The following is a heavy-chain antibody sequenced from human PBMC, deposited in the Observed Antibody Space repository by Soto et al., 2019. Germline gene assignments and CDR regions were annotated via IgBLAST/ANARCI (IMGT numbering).Heavy chain of an antibody. D-gene: IGHD2-15*01. V-gene: IGHV3-23*01. Sequence: GGSLRLSCSASGFTFSSYAMNGVRQAPGKGLEWVSGIGGSGESTYYPDSVKGRFTISRDNSKNTLYLQMNSLRAEDTAVYYCARDRGYDAHDYYYNAMDVWGQGTTVTVSS. CDR1: GFTFSSYA. J-gene: IGHJ6*02. CDR2: IGGSGEST. CDR3: ARDRGYDAHDYYYNAMDV.